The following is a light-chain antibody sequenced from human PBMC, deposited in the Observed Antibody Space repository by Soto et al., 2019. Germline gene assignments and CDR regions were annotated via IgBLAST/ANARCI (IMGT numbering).Light chain of an antibody. CDR2: DVS. J-gene: IGLJ2*01. CDR3: SSYTSSSTLV. CDR1: SSDVGGYNY. Sequence: QSALTQPASVSGSPGQSITISCTGTSSDVGGYNYVSWYQQHPGNAPKLMIYDVSNRPSGVSNRFSGSKSGNTASLTISGLQAEDEADYYCSSYTSSSTLVFGGGTKLTV. V-gene: IGLV2-14*01.